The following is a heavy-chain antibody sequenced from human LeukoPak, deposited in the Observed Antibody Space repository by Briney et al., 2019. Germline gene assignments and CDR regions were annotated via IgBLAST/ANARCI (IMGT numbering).Heavy chain of an antibody. J-gene: IGHJ4*02. CDR1: GGSISSGGYS. CDR3: ARDQREGFDY. V-gene: IGHV4-30-2*01. Sequence: SETLSLTCAVSGGSISSGGYSWSWIRQPPGKGLEWIGYIYHSGSTYYNPSLKSRVTISVDRSKNQFSLKLSSVTAADTAVYYCARDQREGFDYWGQGTLVTVSS. D-gene: IGHD1-26*01. CDR2: IYHSGST.